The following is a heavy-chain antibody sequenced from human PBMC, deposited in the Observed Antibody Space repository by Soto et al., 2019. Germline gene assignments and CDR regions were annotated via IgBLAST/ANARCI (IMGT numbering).Heavy chain of an antibody. Sequence: ASVKVSCKTSGYTFFNYGISWVRQAPRQGLEWMGWISAYNGNTNYAQNLQGRVTMTTGTSTKTAYMELRSLRSDDTAVYYCARRSSSSSWFDPWGQGTLVTVSS. V-gene: IGHV1-18*01. J-gene: IGHJ5*02. CDR1: GYTFFNYG. CDR2: ISAYNGNT. CDR3: ARRSSSSSWFDP. D-gene: IGHD6-6*01.